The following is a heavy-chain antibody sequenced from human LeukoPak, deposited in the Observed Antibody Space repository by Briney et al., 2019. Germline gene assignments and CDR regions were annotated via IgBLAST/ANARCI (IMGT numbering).Heavy chain of an antibody. V-gene: IGHV3-23*01. CDR2: ISGSGGST. J-gene: IGHJ3*02. Sequence: PGGALRLSCAASGFTFSSYAMSWVRQAPGKGLEWVSAISGSGGSTYYADSVKGRFTISRDNSKNTLYLQMNSLRAEDTAVYYCAKDVEQQLVRVVAFDIWGQGTMVTVSS. CDR1: GFTFSSYA. D-gene: IGHD6-13*01. CDR3: AKDVEQQLVRVVAFDI.